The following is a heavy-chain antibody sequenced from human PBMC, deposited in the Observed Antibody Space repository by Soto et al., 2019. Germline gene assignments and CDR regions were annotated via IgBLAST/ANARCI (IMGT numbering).Heavy chain of an antibody. Sequence: SDTLSLTCTLLGCSISSYYLSWIGQPPGKGLEWIGYIYYSGSTNYNPSLKSRVTISVDTSKNQFSLKLSSVTAADTAVYYCARGKRVGAIEYYYYGMDVWGQGTTVT. D-gene: IGHD1-26*01. V-gene: IGHV4-59*07. J-gene: IGHJ6*02. CDR1: GCSISSYY. CDR3: ARGKRVGAIEYYYYGMDV. CDR2: IYYSGST.